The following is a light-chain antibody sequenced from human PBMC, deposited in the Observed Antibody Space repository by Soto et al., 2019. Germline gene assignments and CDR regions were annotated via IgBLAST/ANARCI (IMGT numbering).Light chain of an antibody. CDR1: SGSIATNY. Sequence: QSVSESPGKTVTISCTRSSGSIATNYVQWYQQRPGSAPTTVIYEDDQRPSGVPSRFSGSIDSSSNSASLTISGLKIEDEADYYCQSYDDNTPGVFGGGTKLTVL. CDR2: EDD. CDR3: QSYDDNTPGV. J-gene: IGLJ2*01. V-gene: IGLV6-57*03.